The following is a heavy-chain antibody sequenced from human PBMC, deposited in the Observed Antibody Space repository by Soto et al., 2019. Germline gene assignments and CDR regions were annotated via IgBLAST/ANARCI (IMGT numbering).Heavy chain of an antibody. Sequence: SETPSLTCTVSGGSISSYYWSWIRQPAGKGLEWIGRIYSSGSTEYNPSLKSRVIMSVDTSTNQFALKLRSVTAADTAVYHCARGQAAMNDAFDIWGQGTMVTVSS. CDR2: IYSSGST. D-gene: IGHD5-18*01. V-gene: IGHV4-4*07. J-gene: IGHJ3*02. CDR3: ARGQAAMNDAFDI. CDR1: GGSISSYY.